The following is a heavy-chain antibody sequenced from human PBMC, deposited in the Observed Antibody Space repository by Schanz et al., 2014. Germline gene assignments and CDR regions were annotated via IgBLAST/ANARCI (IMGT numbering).Heavy chain of an antibody. J-gene: IGHJ6*03. V-gene: IGHV1-18*01. D-gene: IGHD3-10*01. Sequence: QVQLVQSGAEVKKPGASVKVSCKASGYTFTSYGITWVRQAPGQGLEWMGWINGYNGHTLYAQKFQGRVTMTTDTSTSTSYMELSSLKSEDTAVYYCARVSMEFERGKSYYYYMDVWGEGTTVTVSS. CDR3: ARVSMEFERGKSYYYYMDV. CDR2: INGYNGHT. CDR1: GYTFTSYG.